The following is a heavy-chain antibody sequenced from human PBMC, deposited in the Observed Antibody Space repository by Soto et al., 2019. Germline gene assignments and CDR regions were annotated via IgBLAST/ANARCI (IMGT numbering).Heavy chain of an antibody. Sequence: QVQLEQSGAEVKKPGSSVKVSCKASGGTLSDHGVAWLRQAPGQGLEWMGGTIPVFNTAKYAQKFQGRDTVTADKFTNIAYMELSRLRSEGTAFYFCARGVYGSGNYYTGPSAFDIWGQGTMVIVSS. D-gene: IGHD3-10*01. J-gene: IGHJ3*02. CDR3: ARGVYGSGNYYTGPSAFDI. CDR1: GGTLSDHG. CDR2: TIPVFNTA. V-gene: IGHV1-69*06.